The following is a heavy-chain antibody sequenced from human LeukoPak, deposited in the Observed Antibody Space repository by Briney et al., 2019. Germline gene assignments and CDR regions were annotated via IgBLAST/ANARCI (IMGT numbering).Heavy chain of an antibody. V-gene: IGHV4-34*01. CDR3: ARLKNGYSGYDWAFDI. J-gene: IGHJ3*02. Sequence: SETLSLTCTVYGGSFSGYYWSWIRQPPGKGLEWIGEINHSGSTYYNPSLKSRVTISVDTSKNQFSLKLSSVTAADTAVYYCARLKNGYSGYDWAFDIWGQGTMVTVSS. CDR2: INHSGST. CDR1: GGSFSGYY. D-gene: IGHD5-12*01.